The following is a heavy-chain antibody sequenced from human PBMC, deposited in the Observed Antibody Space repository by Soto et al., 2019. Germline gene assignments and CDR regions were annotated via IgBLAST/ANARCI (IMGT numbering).Heavy chain of an antibody. CDR2: IYYSGST. CDR1: GGSISSSSYY. V-gene: IGHV4-39*01. Sequence: SETLSLTCTVSGGSISSSSYYWGWIRQPPGKGLEWIGSIYYSGSTYYNPSLKSRVTISVDTSKNQFSLKLSSVTAADTAVYYCARPVFGVVRIWGQGTMVT. D-gene: IGHD3-3*01. J-gene: IGHJ3*02. CDR3: ARPVFGVVRI.